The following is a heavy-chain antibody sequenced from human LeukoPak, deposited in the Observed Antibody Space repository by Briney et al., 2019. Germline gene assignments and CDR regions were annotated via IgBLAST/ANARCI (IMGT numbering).Heavy chain of an antibody. V-gene: IGHV5-51*01. CDR1: GYTFTSYL. CDR2: IYPGDSDT. D-gene: IGHD3-9*01. Sequence: GESLKISCEASGYTFTSYLIAWVRQMPGKGLEWMGIIYPGDSDTRYSPSFQGQVTIPADKSVSTAYLQWSSLKASDTAMYYCARVLTGGPMANWFDPWGQGTLVTVSS. CDR3: ARVLTGGPMANWFDP. J-gene: IGHJ5*02.